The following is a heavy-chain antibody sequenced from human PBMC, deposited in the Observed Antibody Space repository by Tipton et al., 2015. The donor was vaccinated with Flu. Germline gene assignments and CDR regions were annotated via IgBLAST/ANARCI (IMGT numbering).Heavy chain of an antibody. J-gene: IGHJ5*02. CDR3: ARASSSWYLHHMYNWFDP. D-gene: IGHD6-13*01. CDR2: IYTSGST. CDR1: GGSISSYY. Sequence: TLSLTCTVSGGSISSYYWSWIRQPAGRGLEWIGRIYTSGSTNYNSSLKSRVTMSVDTSKNQFSLKLSSVTAADTAVYYCARASSSWYLHHMYNWFDPWGQGTLVTVSS. V-gene: IGHV4-4*07.